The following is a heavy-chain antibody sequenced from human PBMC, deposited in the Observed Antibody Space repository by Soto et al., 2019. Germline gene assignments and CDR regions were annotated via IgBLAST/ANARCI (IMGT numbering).Heavy chain of an antibody. CDR3: AHKGGGDRILDY. CDR2: IYWDDAK. D-gene: IGHD3-16*01. CDR1: GFSLSTSGVG. Sequence: QITLKESGPTLVKPTQTLTLTCTFSGFSLSTSGVGVGWIRQPPGKALEWVALIYWDDAKEYSPSLKSRLTNTKDTPKNQVALTQTNMDPVDTATYYWAHKGGGDRILDYWGQGTLVTVSS. J-gene: IGHJ4*02. V-gene: IGHV2-5*02.